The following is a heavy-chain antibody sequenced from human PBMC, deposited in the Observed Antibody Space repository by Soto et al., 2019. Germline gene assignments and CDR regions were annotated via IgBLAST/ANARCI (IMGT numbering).Heavy chain of an antibody. V-gene: IGHV3-23*01. CDR3: AKDAVSYNGKWDWFDS. J-gene: IGHJ5*01. Sequence: DVQLLQSGGGLVQPGGSLTLSCAASRFIFSDYAMNWVRQAPGKGLEWVSSIGGSNTDRYYADSVKGRFIISRDNSKNPMYLQMNSLRDDDTAVYYCAKDAVSYNGKWDWFDSWGQGTLVNVSS. D-gene: IGHD1-26*01. CDR2: IGGSNTDR. CDR1: RFIFSDYA.